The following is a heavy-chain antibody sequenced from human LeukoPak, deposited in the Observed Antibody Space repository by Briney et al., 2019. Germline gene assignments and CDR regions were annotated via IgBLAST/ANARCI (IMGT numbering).Heavy chain of an antibody. CDR3: ARGRIAAAVHSFDY. D-gene: IGHD6-13*01. CDR1: GGSFSGYY. CDR2: INHSGST. J-gene: IGHJ4*02. V-gene: IGHV4-34*01. Sequence: SETLSLTCAVYGGSFSGYYWSCIRQPPGKGLEWLGEINHSGSTNYNPSLKSRVTISVDTSKNQFSLKLSSVTAADTAVYYCARGRIAAAVHSFDYWGQGTLVTVSS.